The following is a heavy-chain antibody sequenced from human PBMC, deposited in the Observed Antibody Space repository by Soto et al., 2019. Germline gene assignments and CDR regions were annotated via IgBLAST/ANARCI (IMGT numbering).Heavy chain of an antibody. CDR1: GFSLSNARMG. CDR3: ARSYSGYDWGNFDY. CDR2: IFSNDEK. V-gene: IGHV2-26*01. D-gene: IGHD5-12*01. J-gene: IGHJ4*02. Sequence: QVTLKESGPVLVKPTETLTLTCTVSGFSLSNARMGVSWIRQPPGKALEWLAHIFSNDEKSYSTSLKSRLTFPKTTRXSQVVLTMTNMDPVDTATYYCARSYSGYDWGNFDYWGQGTLVTVSS.